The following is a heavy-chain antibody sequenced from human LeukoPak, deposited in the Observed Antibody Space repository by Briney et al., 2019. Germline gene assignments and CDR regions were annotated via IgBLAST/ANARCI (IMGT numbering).Heavy chain of an antibody. D-gene: IGHD3-3*01. Sequence: GGSLRLSCAASGFIFNSYAMGWVRQAPGKGLEWVSTISSSGGGTYYADSVKGRFTISRDDSKNTFYLQMNSLRAEDTAVYHCGKEGGLYDSGGYFDYWGQGALVTVSS. CDR2: ISSSGGGT. CDR1: GFIFNSYA. V-gene: IGHV3-23*01. J-gene: IGHJ4*02. CDR3: GKEGGLYDSGGYFDY.